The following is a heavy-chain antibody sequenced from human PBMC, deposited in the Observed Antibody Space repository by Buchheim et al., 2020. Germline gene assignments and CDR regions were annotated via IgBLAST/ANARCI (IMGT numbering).Heavy chain of an antibody. J-gene: IGHJ4*02. D-gene: IGHD6-19*01. Sequence: EVELLETEGGLVQPGGSLRLSCAASGFTFSSYAMSWVRQAPGKGLEWVSTINGVGTTTYCGDSVQGRFTISRDNSRNMLYLQMNSLRAEDSALYYCANNRNSGWSHQYWGQGTL. V-gene: IGHV3-23*01. CDR2: INGVGTTT. CDR3: ANNRNSGWSHQY. CDR1: GFTFSSYA.